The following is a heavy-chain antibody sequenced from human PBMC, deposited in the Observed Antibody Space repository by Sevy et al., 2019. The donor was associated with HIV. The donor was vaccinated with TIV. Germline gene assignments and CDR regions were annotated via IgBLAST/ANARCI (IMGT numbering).Heavy chain of an antibody. CDR1: GFTFSSYA. CDR3: VRGFLEWLLPSWFDP. J-gene: IGHJ5*02. D-gene: IGHD3-3*01. V-gene: IGHV3-30-3*01. Sequence: GESLKISCAASGFTFSSYAMHWVHQAPGKGLEWVAVISYDGSNKYYADSVKGRFTISRDNSKNTLYLQMNSLRAEDTAVYYCVRGFLEWLLPSWFDPWGQGTLVTVSS. CDR2: ISYDGSNK.